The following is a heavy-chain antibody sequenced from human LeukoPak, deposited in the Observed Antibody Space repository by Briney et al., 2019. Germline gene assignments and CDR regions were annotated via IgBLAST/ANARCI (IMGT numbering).Heavy chain of an antibody. D-gene: IGHD3-3*01. CDR1: GDSVSSNSAA. Sequence: SQTLSLTCAISGDSVSSNSAAWNWIRQSPSRGLEWLGRTYYRSKWYNDYAVSVKSRITINPDTSKNQFSLKLSSVTAADTAVYYCARAADYDFWSGYYSWFDPWGQGTLVTVSS. V-gene: IGHV6-1*01. J-gene: IGHJ5*02. CDR2: TYYRSKWYN. CDR3: ARAADYDFWSGYYSWFDP.